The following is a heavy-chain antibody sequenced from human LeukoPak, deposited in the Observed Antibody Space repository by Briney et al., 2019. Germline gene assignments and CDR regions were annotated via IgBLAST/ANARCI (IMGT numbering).Heavy chain of an antibody. CDR3: VTLGYPALV. CDR2: IVTSSSYP. CDR1: EFTFKVYY. J-gene: IGHJ4*02. Sequence: GGSLRLSCIASEFTFKVYYMSWVRQAPGKGLEWVSSIVTSSSYPFYADSVNGRFTISRDSAKNALFLQMNNLRDEDTATYYCVTLGYPALVWGQGTPVTVSS. D-gene: IGHD6-13*01. V-gene: IGHV3-21*01.